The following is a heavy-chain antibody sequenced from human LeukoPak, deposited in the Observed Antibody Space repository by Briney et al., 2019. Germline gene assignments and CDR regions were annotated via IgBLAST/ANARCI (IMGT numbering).Heavy chain of an antibody. CDR2: IYPGDSDT. J-gene: IGHJ3*02. CDR3: ARRSEGGAFDI. D-gene: IGHD3-16*01. CDR1: GYNFSSYW. Sequence: GESLKISCKGSGYNFSSYWIGWVRQMAGKGLEWMGIIYPGDSDTRYSPSFQGQVTISADKSISTSYLQWSSLKASDTAIYYCARRSEGGAFDIWGQGTMVTVSS. V-gene: IGHV5-51*01.